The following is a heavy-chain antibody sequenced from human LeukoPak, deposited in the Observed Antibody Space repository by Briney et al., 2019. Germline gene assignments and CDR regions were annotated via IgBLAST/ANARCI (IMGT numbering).Heavy chain of an antibody. CDR3: AIIHSYGHA. CDR1: GFNVISNY. V-gene: IGHV3-66*01. CDR2: IYSGGST. J-gene: IGHJ5*02. Sequence: GGSLRLSCAASGFNVISNYMSWVRQAPGKGLGWVSVIYSGGSTYYAASVKGRFTISGDRTKNMLYLQMNNLRAEDTATYYCAIIHSYGHAWGQGTLVTVSS. D-gene: IGHD3-10*01.